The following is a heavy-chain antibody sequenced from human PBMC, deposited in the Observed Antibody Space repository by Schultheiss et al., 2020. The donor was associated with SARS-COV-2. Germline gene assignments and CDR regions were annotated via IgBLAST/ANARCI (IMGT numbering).Heavy chain of an antibody. CDR3: ARGAGSSGWYPPYYYYGMDV. V-gene: IGHV3-74*01. CDR1: GFTLSRHW. J-gene: IGHJ6*02. Sequence: GGSLRLSCAASGFTLSRHWVHWVRQVPGKGLVWVSRIDYDGSNTQYADSVKGRFTISRDNAKNSLYLQMNSLRAEDTAVYYCARGAGSSGWYPPYYYYGMDVWGQGTTVTVSS. D-gene: IGHD6-19*01. CDR2: IDYDGSNT.